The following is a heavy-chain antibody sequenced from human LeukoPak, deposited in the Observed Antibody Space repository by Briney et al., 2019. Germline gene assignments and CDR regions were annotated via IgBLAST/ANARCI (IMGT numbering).Heavy chain of an antibody. V-gene: IGHV4-31*03. CDR3: ARDNVEMATTT. J-gene: IGHJ5*02. D-gene: IGHD5-24*01. Sequence: SETLSLTCTVSGGSISSGGYYWSWIRQHPGKGLEWIGYIYYSGSTYYNPSLKSRVTISVDTSKNQFSLKLSSVTAADTAVYYCARDNVEMATTTWGQGTLVTVSS. CDR1: GGSISSGGYY. CDR2: IYYSGST.